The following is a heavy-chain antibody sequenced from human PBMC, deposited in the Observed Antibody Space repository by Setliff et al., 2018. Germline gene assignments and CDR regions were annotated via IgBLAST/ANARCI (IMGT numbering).Heavy chain of an antibody. CDR1: GFTFSSYA. J-gene: IGHJ6*03. Sequence: LSLSCAASGFTFSSYAMHWVRQAPGKGLEWVAVISYDGSNKYYADSVKGRFTISRDNSKNTLYLQMNSLRAEDTAVYYCARAKPHYYDSGGYYEGSMDVWGKGTTVTV. CDR3: ARAKPHYYDSGGYYEGSMDV. V-gene: IGHV3-30*04. CDR2: ISYDGSNK. D-gene: IGHD3-22*01.